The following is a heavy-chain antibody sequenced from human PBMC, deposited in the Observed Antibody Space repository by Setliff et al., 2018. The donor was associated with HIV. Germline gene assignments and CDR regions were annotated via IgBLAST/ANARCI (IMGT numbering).Heavy chain of an antibody. V-gene: IGHV3-23*01. CDR2: ISGSGTTT. D-gene: IGHD3-10*01. CDR3: AKVMTLWFGASDS. Sequence: GGSLRLSCAAPGFTFDDYAVTWVRQAPGKGLDYVSAISGSGTTTYYADSVRGRFTISRDNSTNTVYLQMHSLRAEDTALYYCAKVMTLWFGASDSWGQGTRVTVSS. J-gene: IGHJ4*02. CDR1: GFTFDDYA.